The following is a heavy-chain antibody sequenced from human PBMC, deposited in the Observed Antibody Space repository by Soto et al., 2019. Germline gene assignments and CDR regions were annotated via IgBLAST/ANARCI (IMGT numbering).Heavy chain of an antibody. CDR1: GFTFDDYA. J-gene: IGHJ6*02. D-gene: IGHD4-17*01. CDR3: TKDVRTGGLRGTMDV. V-gene: IGHV3-9*01. CDR2: ISWNSDNV. Sequence: EVQLVESGGGLVQPGRSLRLSCVASGFTFDDYAMHWVRQAPGKGLEWVSGISWNSDNVDYADSVKGRFSISRDNAKNALKLKMSSLRPEDTALYYCTKDVRTGGLRGTMDVWGRGPRSPSP.